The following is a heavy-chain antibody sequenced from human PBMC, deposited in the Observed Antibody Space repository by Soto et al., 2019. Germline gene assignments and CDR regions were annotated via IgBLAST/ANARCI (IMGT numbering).Heavy chain of an antibody. D-gene: IGHD3-22*01. CDR1: GGSINSGDYY. CDR2: LYYTGST. Sequence: KPSETLSLTCTVSGGSINSGDYYWSWIRQPPGKGLEWIGNLYYTGSTYYNPSLKSRVTISVDTSKKQFSLMVTSVTAADTAVYYCARYRCSDSLKEYYFDYWGQGTLVTVSS. V-gene: IGHV4-30-4*01. J-gene: IGHJ4*02. CDR3: ARYRCSDSLKEYYFDY.